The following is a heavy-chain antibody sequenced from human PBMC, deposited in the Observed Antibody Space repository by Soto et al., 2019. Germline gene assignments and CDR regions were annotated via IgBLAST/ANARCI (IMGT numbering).Heavy chain of an antibody. CDR2: IIVGIGNT. J-gene: IGHJ6*02. CDR1: GFTFTSSA. D-gene: IGHD3-22*01. CDR3: AADWNYYYYCSGYYSVDYDGMDV. Sequence: GASVKVSCKASGFTFTSSAVKWVRQARGQRLEWIGWIIVGIGNTTYAQKFQERVTITRDMSTSTAYMELISLRSEDTAVYYCAADWNYYYYCSGYYSVDYDGMDVWGQGTTVTVSS. V-gene: IGHV1-58*01.